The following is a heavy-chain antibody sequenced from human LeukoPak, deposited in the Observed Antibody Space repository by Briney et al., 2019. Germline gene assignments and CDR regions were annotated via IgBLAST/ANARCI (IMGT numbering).Heavy chain of an antibody. Sequence: SQTLSLTCTVSGGSISSGGYYWSWIRQPPGKGLEWIGGINHSGSTNYNPSLESRVTISVDTSKNQFSLKLSSVTAADTAVYYCASNAIAAARENGLDYFDYWGQGTLVTVPS. CDR3: ASNAIAAARENGLDYFDY. CDR2: INHSGST. D-gene: IGHD6-13*01. V-gene: IGHV4-39*07. J-gene: IGHJ4*02. CDR1: GGSISSGGYY.